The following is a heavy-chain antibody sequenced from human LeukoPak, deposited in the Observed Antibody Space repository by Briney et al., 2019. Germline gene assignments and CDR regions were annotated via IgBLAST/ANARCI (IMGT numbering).Heavy chain of an antibody. Sequence: PSETLSLTCAVYGGSFSGYYWSWIRQPPGKGLEWIGEINHSGSTNYNPSLKSRVTISVDTSKNQFSLKLSSVTAADTAVYYCAPSRGRWFGEHYFDYWGQGTLVTVSS. D-gene: IGHD3-10*01. J-gene: IGHJ4*02. CDR1: GGSFSGYY. CDR3: APSRGRWFGEHYFDY. V-gene: IGHV4-34*01. CDR2: INHSGST.